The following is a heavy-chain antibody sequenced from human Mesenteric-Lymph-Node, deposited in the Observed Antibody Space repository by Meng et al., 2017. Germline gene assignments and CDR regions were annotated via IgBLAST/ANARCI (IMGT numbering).Heavy chain of an antibody. D-gene: IGHD1-26*01. CDR1: GGSISGFY. CDR2: ISYSGTT. V-gene: IGHV4-59*01. J-gene: IGHJ4*02. CDR3: ARFRSGSYSDY. Sequence: GSLRLSCTVSGGSISGFYWSWIRQPPGQGLEWLGFISYSGTTNYNPSLKSRVTISLDTSKNQFSLKLSSVTAADTAVYYCARFRSGSYSDYWGQGTQVTVSS.